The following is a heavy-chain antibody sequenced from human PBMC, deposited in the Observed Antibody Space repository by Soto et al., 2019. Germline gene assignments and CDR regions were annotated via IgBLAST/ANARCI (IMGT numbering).Heavy chain of an antibody. Sequence: NPSETMSLTCAVSARSINRGGYSFSCIRQPPWSGLEWIGYIYHSGSTYYNPSLKSRVTMSLDRSKNQFSLQLSSVTPVETAAYYCASGRAGSRAKEYHYGMNFWGQGNTV. V-gene: IGHV4-30-2*01. CDR1: ARSINRGGYS. D-gene: IGHD2-2*01. CDR3: ASGRAGSRAKEYHYGMNF. J-gene: IGHJ6*01. CDR2: IYHSGST.